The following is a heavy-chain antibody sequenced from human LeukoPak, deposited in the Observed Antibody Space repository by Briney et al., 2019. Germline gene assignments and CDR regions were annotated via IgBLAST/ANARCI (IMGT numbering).Heavy chain of an antibody. CDR2: ISSTTNYI. CDR3: ARVGYCSSSTCRNYFDY. D-gene: IGHD2-2*01. CDR1: GFPLSAYS. Sequence: PGGSLRLSCAASGFPLSAYSMNWVRQAPGKGLEWVSSISSTTNYIYYADSVKGRFTISRDNAKNSLYLQMNSLRAEDTAVHYCARVGYCSSSTCRNYFDYWGQGTLVTVSS. V-gene: IGHV3-21*01. J-gene: IGHJ4*02.